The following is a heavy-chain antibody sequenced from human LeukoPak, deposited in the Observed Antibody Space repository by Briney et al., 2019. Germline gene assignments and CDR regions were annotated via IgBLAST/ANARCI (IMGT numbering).Heavy chain of an antibody. CDR1: GFTFSSYA. CDR2: ISASGGST. Sequence: QPGGSLRLSCAASGFTFSSYAMSWVRQAPGKGLEWVSAISASGGSTYYADSVKGRFTISGDNSKNTLYLQMNSLRAEDTAVYYCVQGTRRGAITMVRGVIGKSYYFDSWGQGTLVTVSS. D-gene: IGHD3-10*01. J-gene: IGHJ4*02. V-gene: IGHV3-23*01. CDR3: VQGTRRGAITMVRGVIGKSYYFDS.